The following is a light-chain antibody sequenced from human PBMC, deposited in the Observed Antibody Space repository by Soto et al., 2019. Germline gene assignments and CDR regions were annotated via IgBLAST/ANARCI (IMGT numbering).Light chain of an antibody. J-gene: IGLJ1*01. CDR2: TTN. Sequence: VLTQPPSASGTPGQRATISCCGSNSDIGSDIVNCYQLLPGAAPEVLINTTNQRPSGVPERFSGSKSGTSASLAISGLQSEDEANSSCATWDGGLSGPFVFGTGTKVTV. CDR3: ATWDGGLSGPFV. V-gene: IGLV1-44*01. CDR1: NSDIGSDI.